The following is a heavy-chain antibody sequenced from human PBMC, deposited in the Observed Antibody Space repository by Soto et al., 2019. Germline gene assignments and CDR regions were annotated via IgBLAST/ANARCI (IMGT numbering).Heavy chain of an antibody. CDR2: ISTSTSTV. V-gene: IGHV3-48*01. D-gene: IGHD3-16*01. Sequence: PGGSLRLSCAASGFTFDTYSMNWVRQAPGKGLEWVSYISTSTSTVYYADSVKGRFTISGDIAKNSLFLQMNSLRAEDSAVYYCARVRGNRSYYFYYLDLWGTGTTVTVSS. J-gene: IGHJ6*03. CDR3: ARVRGNRSYYFYYLDL. CDR1: GFTFDTYS.